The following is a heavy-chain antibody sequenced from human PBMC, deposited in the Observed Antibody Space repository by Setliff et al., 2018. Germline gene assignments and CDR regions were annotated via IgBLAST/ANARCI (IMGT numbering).Heavy chain of an antibody. D-gene: IGHD3-10*01. Sequence: PSETLSLTCTVSGGSISSDYWSWIRQPPGKGLEWIGYIYSSGSTKYNPSLKSRVTISVDTSRNQFSLKLSSVTAADTAVYYCARHVGSRSRGYNYYYYYMDLWGKGATVTVSS. CDR1: GGSISSDY. V-gene: IGHV4-4*08. J-gene: IGHJ6*03. CDR3: ARHVGSRSRGYNYYYYYMDL. CDR2: IYSSGST.